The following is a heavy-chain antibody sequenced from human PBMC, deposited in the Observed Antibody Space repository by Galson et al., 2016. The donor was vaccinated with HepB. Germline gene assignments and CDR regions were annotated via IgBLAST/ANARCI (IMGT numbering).Heavy chain of an antibody. CDR3: AQLNWKYDTFDY. CDR2: IYGNDHE. V-gene: IGHV2-5*01. J-gene: IGHJ4*02. Sequence: PALVKPTQTLTLTCSFSGFSLNTRGVGVGWIRQPPGKALEWLALIYGNDHERYSPSLNSRVSITKDTSKSQVVLKMTNMDPVDTATYYCAQLNWKYDTFDYWGQGTLVSVSS. D-gene: IGHD1-7*01. CDR1: GFSLNTRGVG.